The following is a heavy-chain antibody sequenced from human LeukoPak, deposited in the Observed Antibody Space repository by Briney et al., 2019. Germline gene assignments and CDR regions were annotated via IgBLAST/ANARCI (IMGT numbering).Heavy chain of an antibody. Sequence: GGSLRLSCAASGFTFSSYSMNWVRQAPGKGLEWVSSISSSSSYIYYADSVKGRFTTSRDNAKNSLYLQMNSLRAEDTAVYYCARGENYDFWSGYYKGPDYGMDVWGQGTTVTVSS. D-gene: IGHD3-3*01. CDR3: ARGENYDFWSGYYKGPDYGMDV. CDR1: GFTFSSYS. J-gene: IGHJ6*02. CDR2: ISSSSSYI. V-gene: IGHV3-21*01.